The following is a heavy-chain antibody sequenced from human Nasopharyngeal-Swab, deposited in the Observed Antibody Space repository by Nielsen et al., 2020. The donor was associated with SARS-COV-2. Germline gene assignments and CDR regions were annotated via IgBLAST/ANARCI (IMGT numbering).Heavy chain of an antibody. CDR2: INTDGSET. CDR1: RFTFSSYW. V-gene: IGHV3-74*01. Sequence: GGSLRLSCAASRFTFSSYWMHWVRQAPGKGLVWVSRINTDGSETGYADSVTGRFTISRDNTKNTLSLQMSSLRAEDTGIYYCTRDQRTFDWPPMDVWGQGTTVTISS. J-gene: IGHJ6*02. CDR3: TRDQRTFDWPPMDV. D-gene: IGHD3-9*01.